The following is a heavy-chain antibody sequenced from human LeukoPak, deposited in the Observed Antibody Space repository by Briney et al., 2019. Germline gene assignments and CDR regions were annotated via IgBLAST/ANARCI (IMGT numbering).Heavy chain of an antibody. D-gene: IGHD6-19*01. CDR1: GFTFSSYA. CDR2: ISAGGSGT. CDR3: AKDGRDSSGWYRNYYDY. Sequence: PGGSLRHSCAASGFTFSSYAMSWVRQAPGKGLEWVSVISAGGSGTYYADSVKGRFTISRDNSKSTLYLQMNSLRAEDTAVYYCAKDGRDSSGWYRNYYDYWGQGTLVTVSS. J-gene: IGHJ4*02. V-gene: IGHV3-23*01.